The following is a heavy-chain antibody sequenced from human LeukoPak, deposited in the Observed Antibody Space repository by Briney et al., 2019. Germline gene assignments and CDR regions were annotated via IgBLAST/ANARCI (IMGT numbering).Heavy chain of an antibody. D-gene: IGHD1-20*01. CDR2: FDPEDGET. CDR1: GYTLTELS. CDR3: ATDGRITGTPSPGRYYYYYMDV. J-gene: IGHJ6*03. Sequence: ASVKVSCKVSGYTLTELSMHWVRQAPGKGLEWMGGFDPEDGETIYAQKFQGRVTMTEDTSTDTAYMELSSLRSEDTAVYYCATDGRITGTPSPGRYYYYYMDVWGKGTTVTVSS. V-gene: IGHV1-24*01.